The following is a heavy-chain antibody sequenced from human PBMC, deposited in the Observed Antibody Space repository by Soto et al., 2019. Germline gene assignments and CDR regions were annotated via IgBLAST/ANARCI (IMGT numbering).Heavy chain of an antibody. D-gene: IGHD6-13*01. CDR1: GFTFSSYG. Sequence: GGSLRLSCAASGFTFSSYGMHWVRQAPGKGLEWVAVISYDGSNKYYADSVKGRFTISRDNSKNTLYLQMNSLRAEDTAVYYCAKDHGIAAQRSIDYWGQGTLVTVSS. J-gene: IGHJ4*02. CDR3: AKDHGIAAQRSIDY. V-gene: IGHV3-30*18. CDR2: ISYDGSNK.